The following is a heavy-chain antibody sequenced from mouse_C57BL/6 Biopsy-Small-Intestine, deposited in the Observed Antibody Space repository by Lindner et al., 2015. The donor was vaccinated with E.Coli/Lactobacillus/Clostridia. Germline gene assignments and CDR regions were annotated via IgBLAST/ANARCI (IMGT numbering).Heavy chain of an antibody. CDR3: ARRDGTPMDY. CDR1: GYTFTSYG. CDR2: IYPRSGNT. J-gene: IGHJ4*01. D-gene: IGHD1-1*01. Sequence: VQLQESGAELMKPGASVKLSCKASGYTFTSYGISWVKQRTGQGLEWIGEIYPRSGNTYYNEKFKGKATLTADKSSSTAYMELRSLTSEDSAVYFCARRDGTPMDYWGQGTSVTVSS. V-gene: IGHV1-81*01.